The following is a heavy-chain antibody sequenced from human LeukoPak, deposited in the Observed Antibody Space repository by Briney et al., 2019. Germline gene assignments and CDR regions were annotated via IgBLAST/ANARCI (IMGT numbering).Heavy chain of an antibody. D-gene: IGHD5-18*01. CDR2: ISWNSGSI. V-gene: IGHV3-9*01. J-gene: IGHJ4*02. Sequence: PGGSLRLSCAASGFTFDDYAMHWVRQAPGKGLEWVSGISWNSGSIGYVDSVKGRFTISRDNAKNSLYLQMNSLRAEDTAVYYCARDPHSPDYWGQGTLVTVSS. CDR1: GFTFDDYA. CDR3: ARDPHSPDY.